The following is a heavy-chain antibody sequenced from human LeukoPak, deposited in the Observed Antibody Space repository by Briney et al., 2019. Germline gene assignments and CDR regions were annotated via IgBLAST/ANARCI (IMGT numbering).Heavy chain of an antibody. CDR1: GGTISSYA. D-gene: IGHD4-23*01. V-gene: IGHV1-69*05. J-gene: IGHJ5*02. Sequence: SVKVSCKASGGTISSYAISWVRQAPGQGLEWMGRIIPIFGTANYAQKFQGRVTITTDESTSTAYMELSSLRSEDTAVYYCAREGYVTRYNTHWFDPWGQGTLVTVSS. CDR3: AREGYVTRYNTHWFDP. CDR2: IIPIFGTA.